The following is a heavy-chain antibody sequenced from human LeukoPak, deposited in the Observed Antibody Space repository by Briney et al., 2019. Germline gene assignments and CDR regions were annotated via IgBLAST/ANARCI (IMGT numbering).Heavy chain of an antibody. CDR3: ARHDDYDSRGYSLIDY. J-gene: IGHJ4*02. Sequence: GESLKISCKGSGYSFISYCIGWGRQMPGKGLEWMGIIYPGDSDTRYSPSFQGQVTISADKSISTAYLQWSSLKASDTAIYYCARHDDYDSRGYSLIDYWGQGTLVTVSS. D-gene: IGHD3-22*01. CDR1: GYSFISYC. CDR2: IYPGDSDT. V-gene: IGHV5-51*01.